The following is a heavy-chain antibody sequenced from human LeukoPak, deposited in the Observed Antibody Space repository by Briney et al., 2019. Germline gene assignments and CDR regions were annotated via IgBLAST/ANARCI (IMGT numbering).Heavy chain of an antibody. J-gene: IGHJ4*02. CDR1: GGPFGSYA. Sequence: ASVKVSCKASGGPFGSYAISWVRQAPGQGLEWMGGIIPIFGTANYAHKFQGTVTMTADESTSTAYMELSSLRSEDTAVYYCARTSPIMIFGVVIPTSWGQGTLVTVSS. CDR3: ARTSPIMIFGVVIPTS. CDR2: IIPIFGTA. D-gene: IGHD3-3*01. V-gene: IGHV1-69*01.